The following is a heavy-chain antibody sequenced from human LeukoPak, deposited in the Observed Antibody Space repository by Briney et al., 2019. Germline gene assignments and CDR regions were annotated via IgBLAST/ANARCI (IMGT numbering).Heavy chain of an antibody. D-gene: IGHD3-22*01. CDR3: ARDFVAYDSSGYPPFVDY. CDR1: GFTFRSYG. CDR2: IWYDGSNK. Sequence: GRSLRLSCAASGFTFRSYGMHWVRQAPGKGPEWVAVIWYDGSNKYYADSVKGRFTISRDNSKNTLFLQMNSLRAEDTAVYYCARDFVAYDSSGYPPFVDYWGQGTLVTVSS. J-gene: IGHJ4*02. V-gene: IGHV3-33*01.